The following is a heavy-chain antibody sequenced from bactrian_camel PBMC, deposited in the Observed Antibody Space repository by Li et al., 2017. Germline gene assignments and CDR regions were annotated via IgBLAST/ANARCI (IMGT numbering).Heavy chain of an antibody. CDR1: GFTFSTYW. Sequence: HVQLVESGGGLVQPGGSLRLSCAASGFTFSTYWMYWVRQAPGKGLEWASSIYTGDGSTNSVDSVKGRFTISRDNAKNMLYLQMNSLKSEDTATYYCVALASWYTPYNYWGQGTQVTVS. D-gene: IGHD6*01. V-gene: IGHV3S1*01. CDR2: IYTGDGST. J-gene: IGHJ4*01. CDR3: VALASWYTPYNY.